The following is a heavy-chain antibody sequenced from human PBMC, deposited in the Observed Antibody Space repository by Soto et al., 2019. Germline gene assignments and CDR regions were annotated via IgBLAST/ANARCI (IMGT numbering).Heavy chain of an antibody. J-gene: IGHJ5*02. Sequence: QVQLQESGPGLVKPSETLSLTCTVSGGSISSYYWSWIRQPAGKGLEWIGRIYTSGSTNYNPSLKSRVTMSVDTSKNQFSLKLSSVTAADTAVYYCAREGSSSWLSPHFDPWGQGTLVTVSS. CDR3: AREGSSSWLSPHFDP. CDR1: GGSISSYY. CDR2: IYTSGST. V-gene: IGHV4-4*07. D-gene: IGHD6-13*01.